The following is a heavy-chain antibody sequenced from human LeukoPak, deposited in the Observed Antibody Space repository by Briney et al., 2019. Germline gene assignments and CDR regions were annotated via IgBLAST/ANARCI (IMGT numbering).Heavy chain of an antibody. CDR3: ARHGALYGGRFDY. V-gene: IGHV4-39*01. CDR1: GGSFSSSSSY. CDR2: IFYSGGT. Sequence: SETLSLTCTVSGGSFSSSSSYWGWIRQSPGKGLEWVGSIFYSGGTYHNPSLKSRVTIYVDTSKKHFSLKLSSVTAADTAVYYCARHGALYGGRFDYWGQGTLVTVSS. D-gene: IGHD3-16*02. J-gene: IGHJ4*02.